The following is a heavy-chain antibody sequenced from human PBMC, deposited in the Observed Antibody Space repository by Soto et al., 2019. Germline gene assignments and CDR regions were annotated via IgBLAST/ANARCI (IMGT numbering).Heavy chain of an antibody. CDR1: GFTFSSYA. D-gene: IGHD1-20*01. Sequence: EVQLLESGGGLVQPGGSLRLSCAASGFTFSSYAMSWVRQAPGKGLEWVSAISGSGGSTYSADSVKGRFTIFRDNSKNTLYLQMNSLRAEDTAVYYCAKDPSKLITGTPLDYWGQGTLVTVSS. CDR3: AKDPSKLITGTPLDY. J-gene: IGHJ4*02. V-gene: IGHV3-23*01. CDR2: ISGSGGST.